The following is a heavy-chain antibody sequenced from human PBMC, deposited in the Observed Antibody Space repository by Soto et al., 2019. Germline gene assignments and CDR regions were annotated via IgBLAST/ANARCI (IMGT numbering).Heavy chain of an antibody. CDR3: ARHKIRIAAADY. CDR2: IYYSGST. D-gene: IGHD6-13*01. V-gene: IGHV4-39*01. J-gene: IGHJ4*02. CDR1: GGSISSSSYY. Sequence: QLQLQESGPGLVKPSETLSLTCTVSGGSISSSSYYWGWIRQPPGKGLEWIGSIYYSGSTYYNPSLKSRVTISVDTSKNQFSLKLSSVTAADTAVYYCARHKIRIAAADYWGQGTLVTVSS.